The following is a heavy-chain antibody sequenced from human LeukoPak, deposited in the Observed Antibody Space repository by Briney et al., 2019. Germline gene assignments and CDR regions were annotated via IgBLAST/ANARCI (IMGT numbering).Heavy chain of an antibody. CDR1: GFTFSSYS. Sequence: GSLRLSCTASGFTFSSYSLHWVRQAPGKGLEYVSVIRSLGGTTYYANSVKGRFTISRDNSRHTLYLQMGSLTVEDMGVYYCARSADGYNSDLDYWGQGTLVTVSS. CDR2: IRSLGGTT. CDR3: ARSADGYNSDLDY. D-gene: IGHD5-24*01. V-gene: IGHV3-64*01. J-gene: IGHJ4*02.